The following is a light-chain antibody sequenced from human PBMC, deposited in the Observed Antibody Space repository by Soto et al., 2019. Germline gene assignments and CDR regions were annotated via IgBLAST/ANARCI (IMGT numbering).Light chain of an antibody. CDR1: QTISSW. V-gene: IGKV1-5*03. J-gene: IGKJ1*01. CDR3: QHYNSYSEA. CDR2: KAS. Sequence: DIQMTQSPSTLSGSVGDRVTITCRASQTISSWLAWYQLKAGKAPKLLIHKASTLKSGVPSRFSGSGSGTEFNLTISSLQPGDFATYYCQHYNSYSEAFGRGTKVQLK.